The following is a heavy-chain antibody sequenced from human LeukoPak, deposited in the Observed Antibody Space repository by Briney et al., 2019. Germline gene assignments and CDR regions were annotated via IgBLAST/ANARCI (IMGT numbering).Heavy chain of an antibody. D-gene: IGHD3-3*01. V-gene: IGHV3-23*01. J-gene: IGHJ3*02. CDR2: ISGSGGST. CDR3: AKDDFWSGYLGGNAFGI. Sequence: GGSLRLSCAASGFTFSSYAMSWVRQAPGKGLEWVSAISGSGGSTYYADSVKGRFTISRDNSKNTLYLQMNSLRAEDTAVYYCAKDDFWSGYLGGNAFGIWGQGTMVTVSS. CDR1: GFTFSSYA.